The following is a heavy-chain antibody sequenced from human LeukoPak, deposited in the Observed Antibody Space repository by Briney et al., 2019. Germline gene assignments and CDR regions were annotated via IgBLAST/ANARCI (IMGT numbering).Heavy chain of an antibody. CDR3: ARDRHYDTSGAFDI. Sequence: PAGGSLRLSCAASGFTFSSYWMSWVRQAPGKGLEWVANIKQDGSEKYYVDSVKGRFTISRDNAKNSLYLQMNSLRAEDTAVYYCARDRHYDTSGAFDIWGQGTMVTVSS. D-gene: IGHD3-9*01. CDR1: GFTFSSYW. J-gene: IGHJ3*02. V-gene: IGHV3-7*05. CDR2: IKQDGSEK.